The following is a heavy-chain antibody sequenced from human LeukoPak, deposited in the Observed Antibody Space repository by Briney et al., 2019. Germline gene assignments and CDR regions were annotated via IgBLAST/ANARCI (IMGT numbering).Heavy chain of an antibody. Sequence: PRGSLRLSCAASGFTFSSYAMSWVREAPGKGLEWVSGISGSGGSTYSADSVKGRFTISRENSKNTLYLHMNSLRAEDTAVYYCATSLSAADYWGQGTLVTVS. D-gene: IGHD6-13*01. CDR1: GFTFSSYA. V-gene: IGHV3-23*01. CDR2: ISGSGGST. J-gene: IGHJ4*02. CDR3: ATSLSAADY.